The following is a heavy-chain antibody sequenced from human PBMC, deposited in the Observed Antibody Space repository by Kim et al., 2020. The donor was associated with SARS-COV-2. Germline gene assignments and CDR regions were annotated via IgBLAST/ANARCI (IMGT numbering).Heavy chain of an antibody. CDR3: ARHVPAAAYYYYGMDV. Sequence: HKSRVTISVDTSKNQFSLKRSSVTAADTAVYYCARHVPAAAYYYYGMDVWGQGTTVTVSS. D-gene: IGHD2-2*01. J-gene: IGHJ6*02. V-gene: IGHV4-39*01.